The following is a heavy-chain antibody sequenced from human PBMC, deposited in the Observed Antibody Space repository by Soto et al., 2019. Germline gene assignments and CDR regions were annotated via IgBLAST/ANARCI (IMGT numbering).Heavy chain of an antibody. CDR1: GFTFSSYA. Sequence: GGSLRLSCAASGFTFSSYAMSWVRQAPGKGLEWVSAISGSGGSTYYADSVKGRFTISRDNSKNTLYLQMNSLRAEDTAVYYCAKGGMYGSGSYRYFDYWGQGTLVTVSS. J-gene: IGHJ4*02. CDR3: AKGGMYGSGSYRYFDY. D-gene: IGHD3-10*01. CDR2: ISGSGGST. V-gene: IGHV3-23*01.